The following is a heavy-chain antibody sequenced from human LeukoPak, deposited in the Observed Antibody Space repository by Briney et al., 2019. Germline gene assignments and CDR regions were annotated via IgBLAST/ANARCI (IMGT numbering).Heavy chain of an antibody. Sequence: GGSLRLSCAASGFTFDDHGMSWVRQAPGKGLEWVSGINWNGASTGYADSVKGRFTISRDNAKNSLYLQMNSLRAEDTALYYCARAGLYNWNYEGTAYFDYWGQGTLVTVSS. J-gene: IGHJ4*02. CDR2: INWNGAST. CDR1: GFTFDDHG. D-gene: IGHD1-7*01. CDR3: ARAGLYNWNYEGTAYFDY. V-gene: IGHV3-20*04.